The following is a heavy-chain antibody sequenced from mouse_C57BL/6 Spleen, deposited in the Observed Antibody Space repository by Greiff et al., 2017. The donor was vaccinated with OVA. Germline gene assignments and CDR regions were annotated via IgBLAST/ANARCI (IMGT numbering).Heavy chain of an antibody. D-gene: IGHD1-1*01. J-gene: IGHJ1*03. CDR1: GYAFSRSW. Sequence: QVQLQQSGPELVKPGASVKISCKASGYAFSRSWMNWVKQRPGKGLEWIGRIYPGDGDTNYNGKFKGKATLTADKSSSTAYMQLSSLTSEDSAVYFCARDYYGSSYKYFDVWGTGTTVTVSS. V-gene: IGHV1-82*01. CDR3: ARDYYGSSYKYFDV. CDR2: IYPGDGDT.